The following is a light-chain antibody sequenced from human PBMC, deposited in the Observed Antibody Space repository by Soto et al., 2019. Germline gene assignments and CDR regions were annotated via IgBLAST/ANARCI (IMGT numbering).Light chain of an antibody. CDR1: KLGDKY. CDR3: QAWDSSNHV. V-gene: IGLV3-1*01. CDR2: QDV. Sequence: SYELTQPPSVSVSPGQTASITCSGDKLGDKYASWYQQKPGQSPVLVIYQDVKRPSGIPERFSGSNSGNTATLTISGTQAMDEADYYCQAWDSSNHVFGTGTKLTVL. J-gene: IGLJ1*01.